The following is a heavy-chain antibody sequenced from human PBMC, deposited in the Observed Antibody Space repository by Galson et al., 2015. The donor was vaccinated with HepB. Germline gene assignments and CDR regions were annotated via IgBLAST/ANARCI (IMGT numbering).Heavy chain of an antibody. D-gene: IGHD5-18*01. CDR2: IYYSGST. CDR1: GGSISSYY. J-gene: IGHJ5*02. CDR3: ARWGTDTAMVSSWFDP. V-gene: IGHV4-59*08. Sequence: TLSLTCTVSGGSISSYYWSWIRQPPGKGLEWIGYIYYSGSTNYNPSLKSRVTISVDTSKNQFSLKLSSVTAADTAVYYCARWGTDTAMVSSWFDPWGQGTLVTVSS.